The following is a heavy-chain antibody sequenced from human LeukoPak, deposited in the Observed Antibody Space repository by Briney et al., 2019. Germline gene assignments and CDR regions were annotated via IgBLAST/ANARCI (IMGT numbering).Heavy chain of an antibody. CDR3: ARETLRIAAGSFDP. V-gene: IGHV1-18*01. Sequence: ASVKVSCKASGYTFTSYGISWVRQAPGQGLEWMGWISAYNGNTNYAQKLQGRVTMTTDTSANTAYMELRSLRSDDTAVYYCARETLRIAAGSFDPWGQGTLVTVSS. J-gene: IGHJ5*02. CDR2: ISAYNGNT. CDR1: GYTFTSYG. D-gene: IGHD6-13*01.